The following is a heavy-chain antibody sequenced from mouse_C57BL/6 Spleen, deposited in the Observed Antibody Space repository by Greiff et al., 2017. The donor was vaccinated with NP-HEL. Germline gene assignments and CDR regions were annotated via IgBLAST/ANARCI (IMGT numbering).Heavy chain of an antibody. J-gene: IGHJ1*03. CDR3: AKGDYYGSSWYFDV. CDR1: GYTFTSYW. D-gene: IGHD1-1*01. CDR2: IHPNSGST. Sequence: QVQLQQPGAELVKPGASVKLSCKASGYTFTSYWMHWVKQRPGQGLEWIGMIHPNSGSTNYNAKFKSKATLTVDKSSSTAYMQLSSLTSEDSAVYYCAKGDYYGSSWYFDVWGTGTTVTVSS. V-gene: IGHV1-64*01.